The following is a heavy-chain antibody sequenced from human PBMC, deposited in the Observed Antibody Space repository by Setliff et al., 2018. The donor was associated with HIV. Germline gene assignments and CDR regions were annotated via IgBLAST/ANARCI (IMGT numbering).Heavy chain of an antibody. D-gene: IGHD3-22*01. V-gene: IGHV4-34*01. Sequence: SDTLSLSCAASGFTFSTYRMNWIRQSPGKGLEWIGEINHSGSTNYNPSLKSRVTISVDTSKNQFSLKLSSVTAADTAVYYCARGLSFYDPGGFDYWGQGTLVTVSS. CDR3: ARGLSFYDPGGFDY. CDR2: INHSGST. J-gene: IGHJ4*02. CDR1: GFTFSTYR.